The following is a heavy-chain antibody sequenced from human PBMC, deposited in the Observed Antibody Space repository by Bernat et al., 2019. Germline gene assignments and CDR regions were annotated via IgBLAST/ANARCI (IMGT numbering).Heavy chain of an antibody. CDR2: ISGSGGST. CDR3: AKDPESRGYCSGGSCYPSQH. J-gene: IGHJ1*01. Sequence: EVQLLESGGGLVQPGGSLRLSCAASGFTFSSYAMSWVRQAPGKGLEWVSAISGSGGSTYYADSVKGRFTISRDNSKNTLYLQMNSLRAEDTAVYYCAKDPESRGYCSGGSCYPSQHWGQGTLVTVSS. D-gene: IGHD2-15*01. V-gene: IGHV3-23*01. CDR1: GFTFSSYA.